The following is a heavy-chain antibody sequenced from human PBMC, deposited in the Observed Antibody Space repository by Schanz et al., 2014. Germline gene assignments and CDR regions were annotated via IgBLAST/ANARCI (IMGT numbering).Heavy chain of an antibody. CDR3: ARGGFGEVSYFDY. J-gene: IGHJ4*02. CDR1: GFAVDNYY. D-gene: IGHD3-10*01. V-gene: IGHV3-74*02. Sequence: VASGGGLVQPGGSLRLSCAASGFAVDNYYMSCVRQAPGRGLEWVSRINGDGSRTAYADSVKGRFTISRDNAKNTLYLQMNSLRPEDTAVYYCARGGFGEVSYFDYWGQGTLVTVSS. CDR2: INGDGSRT.